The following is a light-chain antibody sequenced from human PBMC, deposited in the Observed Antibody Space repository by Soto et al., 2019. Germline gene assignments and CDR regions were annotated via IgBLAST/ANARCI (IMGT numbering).Light chain of an antibody. V-gene: IGLV2-14*01. CDR2: EVN. CDR1: SSGIGTYNY. J-gene: IGLJ2*01. Sequence: QSALTQPASVSGSPGQSITISCSETSSGIGTYNYVSWYQHHPGKVPKLIIYEVNNRPSGVSTRFSGSNSDNTASLTISGLQAEDEADYYCCSYAGTYTVVFGGGTKLTVL. CDR3: CSYAGTYTVV.